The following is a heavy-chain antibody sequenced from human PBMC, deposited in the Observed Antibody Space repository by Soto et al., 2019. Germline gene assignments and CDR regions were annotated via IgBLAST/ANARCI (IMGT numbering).Heavy chain of an antibody. CDR1: GYTFTGYY. CDR2: INPNSGGT. V-gene: IGHV1-2*04. Sequence: ASVKVSCKASGYTFTGYYMHWVRQAPGQGLEWMGWINPNSGGTNYAQKFQGWVTMTRDTSISTAYMELSRLRSDDTAVYYCARGDDILTGYVKPRRDNWFDPWGQGTLVTVSS. J-gene: IGHJ5*02. D-gene: IGHD3-9*01. CDR3: ARGDDILTGYVKPRRDNWFDP.